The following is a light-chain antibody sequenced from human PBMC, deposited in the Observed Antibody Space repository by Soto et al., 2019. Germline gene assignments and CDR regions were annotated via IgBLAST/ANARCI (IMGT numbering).Light chain of an antibody. CDR2: EVS. V-gene: IGLV2-14*01. J-gene: IGLJ2*01. Sequence: QSVLTQPASVSGSPGQSITISCTGTSSDVGGYNYVSWYQQHPGKAPKLMIYEVSNRPSGVSNRFSGSKSGNTASLTISGLQAEDEADCSSYTSSSTLVFGGGTQLTVL. CDR3: SSYTSSSTLV. CDR1: SSDVGGYNY.